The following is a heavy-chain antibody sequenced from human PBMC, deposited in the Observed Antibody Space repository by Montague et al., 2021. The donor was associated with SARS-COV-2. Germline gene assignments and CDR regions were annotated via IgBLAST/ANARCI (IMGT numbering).Heavy chain of an antibody. CDR2: IFHTGRA. V-gene: IGHV4-31*03. J-gene: IGHJ4*02. D-gene: IGHD2/OR15-2a*01. Sequence: TLSLTCTVSGTSIRSGGYYWTWIRQHPGKGLEWIGYIFHTGRAYYNPSLETRVNLSVDTSNNLFSLRLSSVTAADTAMYFCARVRLFYYLDYWGQGTLVTVSS. CDR3: ARVRLFYYLDY. CDR1: GTSIRSGGYY.